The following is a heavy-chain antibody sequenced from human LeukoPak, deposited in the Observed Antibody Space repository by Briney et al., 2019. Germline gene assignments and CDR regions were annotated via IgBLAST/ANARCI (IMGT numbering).Heavy chain of an antibody. V-gene: IGHV3-30-3*01. D-gene: IGHD2-2*01. CDR2: ISYDGNSK. Sequence: GRSLRLSCAASEFTFSNYAMHWVRQAPGKGLAWVAVISYDGNSKSYANSVKGRFTISRDNSKNTLYLQMNSLRAEDTAVYYCARVMVVVVPAAMWGQGTLVTVSS. CDR3: ARVMVVVVPAAM. J-gene: IGHJ4*02. CDR1: EFTFSNYA.